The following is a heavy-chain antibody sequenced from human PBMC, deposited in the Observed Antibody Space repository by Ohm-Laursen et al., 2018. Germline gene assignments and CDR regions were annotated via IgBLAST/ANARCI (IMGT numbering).Heavy chain of an antibody. Sequence: GSLRLSCSASEVTDSPNYMSWVRQAPGKGLECVAILYNGGFTYYADSVKGRFTISRDNSKNTLFLQMNSLRVADTAVYYCARGRGSYYYFDYWGQGTLVTVSS. CDR2: LYNGGFT. CDR1: EVTDSPNY. D-gene: IGHD1-26*01. V-gene: IGHV3-53*01. CDR3: ARGRGSYYYFDY. J-gene: IGHJ4*02.